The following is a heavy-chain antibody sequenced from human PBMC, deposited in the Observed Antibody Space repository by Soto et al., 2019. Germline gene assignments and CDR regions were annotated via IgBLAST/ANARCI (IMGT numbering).Heavy chain of an antibody. J-gene: IGHJ4*02. CDR2: ISSSSSYT. CDR1: GFTFSDYY. V-gene: IGHV3-11*03. CDR3: ATGQYYYDSSGYYYS. Sequence: PRGSLRLSCAASGFTFSDYYMSWIRQAPGKGLEWVSYISSSSSYTNYADSVKGRFTISGDNAKNSLYLQMNSLRAEDTAVYYCATGQYYYDSSGYYYSWGQGTLVTVSS. D-gene: IGHD3-22*01.